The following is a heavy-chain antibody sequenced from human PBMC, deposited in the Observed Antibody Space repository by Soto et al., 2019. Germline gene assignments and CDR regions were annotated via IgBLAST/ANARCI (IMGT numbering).Heavy chain of an antibody. J-gene: IGHJ6*02. CDR2: INPSGGST. Sequence: ASVTVSCKASGYTFTSYYMHWVRQAPGQGLEWMGIINPSGGSTSYAQKFQGRVTMTRDTSTSTAYMELSSLRSEDTAVYYCAREPRYSGYDYPYYYYGMDVWGQGTTVTVS. CDR1: GYTFTSYY. D-gene: IGHD5-12*01. V-gene: IGHV1-46*01. CDR3: AREPRYSGYDYPYYYYGMDV.